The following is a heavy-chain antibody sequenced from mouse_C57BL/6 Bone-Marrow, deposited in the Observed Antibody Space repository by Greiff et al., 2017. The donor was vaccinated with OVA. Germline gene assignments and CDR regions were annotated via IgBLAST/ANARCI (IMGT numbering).Heavy chain of an antibody. Sequence: VQLKESGPVLVKPGASVKMSCKASGYTFTDYYMNWVKQSHGKSLEWIGVINPYNGGTSYNQKFKGKATLTVDKSSSTAYMELNSLTSEDSAVYYGARTPYYYAMDYWGQGTAVTVTA. J-gene: IGHJ4*01. CDR3: ARTPYYYAMDY. CDR2: INPYNGGT. V-gene: IGHV1-19*01. CDR1: GYTFTDYY.